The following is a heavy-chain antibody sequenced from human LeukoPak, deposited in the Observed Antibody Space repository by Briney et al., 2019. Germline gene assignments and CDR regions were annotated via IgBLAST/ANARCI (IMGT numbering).Heavy chain of an antibody. CDR3: ARHQGYNSGYVDY. D-gene: IGHD5-18*01. CDR1: GSIFTSYW. J-gene: IGHJ4*02. CDR2: IHPGDSDT. V-gene: IGHV5-51*01. Sequence: GESLQISCKGCGSIFTSYWIGWVRQVPGKGGEGMGIIHPGDSDTRYSPSFQGQVTISADQFINTAYLQWSSLKASDTALYYCARHQGYNSGYVDYWGQGTLVTVSS.